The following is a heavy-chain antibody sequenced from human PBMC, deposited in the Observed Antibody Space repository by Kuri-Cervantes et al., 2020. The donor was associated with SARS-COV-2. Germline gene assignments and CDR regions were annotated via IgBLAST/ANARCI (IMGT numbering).Heavy chain of an antibody. CDR3: ARQVLTMAGWIDS. CDR2: ISGSTSST. V-gene: IGHV3-23*01. D-gene: IGHD1-14*01. J-gene: IGHJ5*01. Sequence: GESLKISCAASGFTFSNYAMTWVRQAPGKGLEWVSAISGSTSSTYYADSVRGRFTISRDNARNSLFLEMKSVRAEDTAVYYCARQVLTMAGWIDSWSQGTLVTVSS. CDR1: GFTFSNYA.